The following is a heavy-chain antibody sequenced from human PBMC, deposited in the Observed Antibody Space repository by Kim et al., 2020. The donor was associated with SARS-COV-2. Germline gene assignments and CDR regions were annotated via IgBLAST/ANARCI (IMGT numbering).Heavy chain of an antibody. Sequence: SETLSLTCAVSGGSISSSNWWSWVRQPPGKGLEWIGEIYHSGSTNYNPSLKSRVTISVDKSKNQFSLKLSSVTAADTAVYYCARLWKLVNLADAFDIWGQGTMVTVSS. V-gene: IGHV4-4*02. J-gene: IGHJ3*02. CDR1: GGSISSSNW. CDR3: ARLWKLVNLADAFDI. D-gene: IGHD6-13*01. CDR2: IYHSGST.